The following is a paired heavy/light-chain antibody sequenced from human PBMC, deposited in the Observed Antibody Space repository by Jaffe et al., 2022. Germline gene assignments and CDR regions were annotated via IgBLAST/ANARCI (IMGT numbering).Heavy chain of an antibody. CDR2: VSYDGSNQ. Sequence: QVQLVESGGGVVQPGRSLRLSCAASGFTFSNYGMHWVRQAPGKGLEWVAVVSYDGSNQYYADSVKGRFTVSRDNSKNTMSLQMNSLRAEDSAVYYCAKGDYTWGSDLYSVNYFDFWGQGTQVTVSA. D-gene: IGHD3-16*02. CDR1: GFTFSNYG. CDR3: AKGDYTWGSDLYSVNYFDF. J-gene: IGHJ4*02. V-gene: IGHV3-30*18.
Light chain of an antibody. J-gene: IGLJ2*01. Sequence: QSALTQPASVSGSPGQSITISCTGTSSDVGRYNLVSWYQQHPGKAPRLIIYEFTKRPSGVSNRFSGSRSGNTASLTISGLQAEDEADYSCCSYAGSSTFVVFGGGTKLTVL. CDR3: CSYAGSSTFVV. CDR1: SSDVGRYNL. V-gene: IGLV2-23*02. CDR2: EFT.